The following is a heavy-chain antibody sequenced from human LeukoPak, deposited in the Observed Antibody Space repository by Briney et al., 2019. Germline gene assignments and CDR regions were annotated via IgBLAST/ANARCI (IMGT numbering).Heavy chain of an antibody. J-gene: IGHJ4*02. CDR1: GGTFSSYA. CDR2: IIPIFGTA. V-gene: IGHV1-69*05. CDR3: AREGGVVITMD. D-gene: IGHD3-22*01. Sequence: ASVKVSCKASGGTFSSYAISWARQAPGQGLEWMGRIIPIFGTANYAQKFQGRVTITTDESTSTAYMELSSLRSEDTAVYYCAREGGVVITMDWGQGTLVTVSS.